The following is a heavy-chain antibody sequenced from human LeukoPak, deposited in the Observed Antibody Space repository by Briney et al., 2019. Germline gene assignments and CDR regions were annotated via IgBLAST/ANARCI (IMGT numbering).Heavy chain of an antibody. Sequence: SETLSLTCTVSGYSISSGYYRGWIRQPPGKGLEWIGTIYHSGSTYYNPSLKSRVTISVDTSKNQFSLKLSSVTAADTAVYYCARGPNYYGSEWRFDYWGQGTLVTVSS. CDR1: GYSISSGYY. CDR2: IYHSGST. J-gene: IGHJ4*02. CDR3: ARGPNYYGSEWRFDY. V-gene: IGHV4-38-2*02. D-gene: IGHD3-10*01.